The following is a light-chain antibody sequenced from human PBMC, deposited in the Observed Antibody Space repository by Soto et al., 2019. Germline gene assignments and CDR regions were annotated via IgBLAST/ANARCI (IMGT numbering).Light chain of an antibody. V-gene: IGKV3-20*01. Sequence: EIVVTQSPGTLSLSPGERATLSCRASQSVSSNYLAWYQQKPGQAPRLLIYGASSRASDIPDRFSGSGSGTDFTLIISRLEPEDFAMYYCQQYGRTPFTFCPVTKVDVK. CDR1: QSVSSNY. J-gene: IGKJ3*01. CDR3: QQYGRTPFT. CDR2: GAS.